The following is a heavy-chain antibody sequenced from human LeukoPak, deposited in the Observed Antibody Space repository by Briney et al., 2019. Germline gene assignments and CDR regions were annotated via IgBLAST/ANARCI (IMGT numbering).Heavy chain of an antibody. V-gene: IGHV3-23*01. J-gene: IGHJ2*01. Sequence: GGSLRLSCAASGFTFSSFTMSWVRQAPEKGLEWLSVYNGGNDGTYYADSVKGRFTISRDNSKNTLYLQLNSLRTEDTAVYYCAKANGITGTTYWYFDLWGRGTLVTVSS. CDR2: YNGGNDGT. D-gene: IGHD1-7*01. CDR3: AKANGITGTTYWYFDL. CDR1: GFTFSSFT.